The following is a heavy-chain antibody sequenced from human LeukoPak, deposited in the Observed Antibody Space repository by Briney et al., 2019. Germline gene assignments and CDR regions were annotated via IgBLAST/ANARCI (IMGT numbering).Heavy chain of an antibody. J-gene: IGHJ4*02. CDR2: ISKDGSSK. CDR3: AKAAYCTSTSCHFSGYAQRPLDS. CDR1: GFTFDTYG. Sequence: GRSLRLSCVASGFTFDTYGMHWVRQAPGKGLEWVAGISKDGSSKDYADSVRGRFTNSRDNSKNTMYLQMNSLRVEDTAVYYCAKAAYCTSTSCHFSGYAQRPLDSWGQGTLVTVSS. D-gene: IGHD2-2*01. V-gene: IGHV3-30*18.